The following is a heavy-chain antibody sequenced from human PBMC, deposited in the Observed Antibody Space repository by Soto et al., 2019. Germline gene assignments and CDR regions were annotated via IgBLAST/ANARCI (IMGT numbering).Heavy chain of an antibody. CDR2: IWYDGSNK. CDR3: ARGTHYSGSYQGAFDI. D-gene: IGHD1-26*01. Sequence: GSLRLSCAASGFTFSSYGMHWVRQAPGKGLEWVAVIWYDGSNKYYADSVKGRFTISRDNSKNTLYLQMNSLRAEDTAVYYCARGTHYSGSYQGAFDIWGQGTMVTVSS. V-gene: IGHV3-33*08. J-gene: IGHJ3*02. CDR1: GFTFSSYG.